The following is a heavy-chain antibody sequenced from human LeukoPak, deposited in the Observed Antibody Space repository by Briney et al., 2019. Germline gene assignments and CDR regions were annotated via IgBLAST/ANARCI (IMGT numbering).Heavy chain of an antibody. Sequence: ASVNVSCKSLGYPFTPFSLQWVRQAPGQGPEWMAIINPGIFTTTYAQKLQDRITVTSDTSTATVYMELRSPRSENTVLYFCEREPVHGSFDLWGQGTLVTVSS. D-gene: IGHD6-25*01. CDR3: EREPVHGSFDL. V-gene: IGHV1-46*01. CDR2: INPGIFTT. CDR1: GYPFTPFS. J-gene: IGHJ4*02.